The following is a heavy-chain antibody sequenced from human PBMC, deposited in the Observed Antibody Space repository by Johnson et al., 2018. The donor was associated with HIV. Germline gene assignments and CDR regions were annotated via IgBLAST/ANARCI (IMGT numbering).Heavy chain of an antibody. V-gene: IGHV3-7*01. CDR1: GFTFSSYW. D-gene: IGHD6-25*01. CDR3: ARVGAAGVDAFAI. Sequence: VQLVESGGGLVQPGGSLRLSCAASGFTFSSYWMSWVRQAPGKGLEWVANIKQDGSEKYYVDSVKGRFTISRDNAKNSLYLQMNSLRAEDTAVYYCARVGAAGVDAFAIWGQGTMVTVSS. CDR2: IKQDGSEK. J-gene: IGHJ3*02.